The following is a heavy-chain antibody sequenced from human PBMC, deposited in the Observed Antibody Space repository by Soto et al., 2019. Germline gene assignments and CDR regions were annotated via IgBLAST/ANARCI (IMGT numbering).Heavy chain of an antibody. D-gene: IGHD3-22*01. Sequence: QVQLVESGGGVVQPGRSLRLSCAASGFTFSDYDMHWVRKAPGRGLEWVAVISFDGSNKYYADSVKGRFTISRDNFKNTLWLQMNSLRAEDRAVYYCAKAHPWTGPPIYSESNGYFDYWGQGTLVSVSS. CDR3: AKAHPWTGPPIYSESNGYFDY. V-gene: IGHV3-30*18. CDR1: GFTFSDYD. J-gene: IGHJ4*02. CDR2: ISFDGSNK.